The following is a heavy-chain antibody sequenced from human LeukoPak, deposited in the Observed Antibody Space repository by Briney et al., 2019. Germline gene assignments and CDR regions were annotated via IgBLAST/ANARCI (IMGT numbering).Heavy chain of an antibody. CDR2: IGHDGNNA. Sequence: GTSLRLSCVASGFTFGVYGMHWVRQAPGKGLEWVAVIGHDGNNADYGDSVRGRFTVSGDNSENTLYLHMHSLSAEDTAVYYCERDLGGGRYCDYWGQGTLVSVSS. J-gene: IGHJ4*02. CDR3: ERDLGGGRYCDY. CDR1: GFTFGVYG. V-gene: IGHV3-33*01.